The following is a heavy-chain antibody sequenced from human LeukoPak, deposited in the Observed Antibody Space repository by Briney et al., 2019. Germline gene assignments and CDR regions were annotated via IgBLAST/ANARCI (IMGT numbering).Heavy chain of an antibody. CDR2: IYYSGST. D-gene: IGHD1-1*01. J-gene: IGHJ4*02. CDR1: GGSISSYY. CDR3: ARGYRNNWRFDS. Sequence: SETLSLTCTVSGGSISSYYWSWIRQPPGKGLEWIGYIYYSGSTNYNPSLKSRVTISVDTSKNQFSLKLSSVTAADTAVYYCARGYRNNWRFDSWGQGTLVTVSS. V-gene: IGHV4-59*01.